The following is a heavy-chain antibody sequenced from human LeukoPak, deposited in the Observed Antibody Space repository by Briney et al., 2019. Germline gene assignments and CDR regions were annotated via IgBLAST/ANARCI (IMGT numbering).Heavy chain of an antibody. CDR1: GYIFTSYG. CDR2: ISAYNGNT. D-gene: IGHD6-19*01. CDR3: ARDHPYSSGWYGYDY. V-gene: IGHV1-18*01. J-gene: IGHJ4*02. Sequence: GASVKVSCKASGYIFTSYGISWVRQAPGQGLEWMGWISAYNGNTNYAQKLQGRVTMTTDTSTSTAYMELRSLRSDDTAVYYCARDHPYSSGWYGYDYWGQGTLVTVSS.